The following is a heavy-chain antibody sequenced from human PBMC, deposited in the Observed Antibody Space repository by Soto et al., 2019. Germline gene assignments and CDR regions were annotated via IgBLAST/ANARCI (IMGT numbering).Heavy chain of an antibody. Sequence: SETLSLTCAVYGGSFSGYYWSWIRQPPGKGLEWIGEINHSGSTNYNPSLKSRVTISVDTSTNQFSLKLSSVTAADTAVYYCARGRGKWLRYYFDYWGQGTLVTVSS. CDR1: GGSFSGYY. D-gene: IGHD5-12*01. CDR3: ARGRGKWLRYYFDY. V-gene: IGHV4-34*01. J-gene: IGHJ4*02. CDR2: INHSGST.